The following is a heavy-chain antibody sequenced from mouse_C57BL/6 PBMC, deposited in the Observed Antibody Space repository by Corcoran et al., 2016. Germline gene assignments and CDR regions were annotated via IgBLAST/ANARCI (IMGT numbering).Heavy chain of an antibody. V-gene: IGHV1-26*01. Sequence: EVQLQQSGPELVKPGASVKISCKASGYTFTDYYMNWVKQSHGKSLEWIGDINPNNGGTSYNQEFKGKATLTVDKSSSTAYMELRSLTSEDSAVYYCALLRYYAMDYWGQGTSVTVSS. CDR2: INPNNGGT. J-gene: IGHJ4*01. CDR1: GYTFTDYY. CDR3: ALLRYYAMDY. D-gene: IGHD1-1*01.